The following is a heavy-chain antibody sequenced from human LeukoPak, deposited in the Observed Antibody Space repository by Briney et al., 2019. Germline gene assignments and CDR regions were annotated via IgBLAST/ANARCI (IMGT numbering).Heavy chain of an antibody. J-gene: IGHJ4*02. CDR2: IIPIFGTT. D-gene: IGHD2-21*02. CDR3: AANGYCGSDCYYYFDY. CDR1: GGTFNNYA. V-gene: IGHV1-69*13. Sequence: VKVSCKASGGTFNNYAFSWVRQAPGQGLEWMGGIIPIFGTTNYAQKFQGRVTITADESTTTAYMELSSLRSEDTAVYYCAANGYCGSDCYYYFDYWGQGTLVTVSS.